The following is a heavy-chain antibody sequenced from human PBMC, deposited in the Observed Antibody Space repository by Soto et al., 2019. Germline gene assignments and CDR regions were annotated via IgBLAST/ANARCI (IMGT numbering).Heavy chain of an antibody. Sequence: NPGKGLEWIGYIYYSGSTYYNPSLKSRVTISVDTSKKQFSLNLSSVTAADTAVYYCARDKFRDSNVYSGTSRFYAFDVWGQGTMVTVSS. D-gene: IGHD3-22*01. CDR3: ARDKFRDSNVYSGTSRFYAFDV. J-gene: IGHJ3*01. CDR2: IYYSGST. V-gene: IGHV4-31*02.